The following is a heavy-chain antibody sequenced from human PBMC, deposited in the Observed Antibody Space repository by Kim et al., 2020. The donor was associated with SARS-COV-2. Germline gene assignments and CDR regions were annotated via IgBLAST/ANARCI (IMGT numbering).Heavy chain of an antibody. Sequence: GGSLRLSCAASGFTFSSYAMHWVRQAPGKGLEWVAVISYDGSNKYYADSVKGRFTISRDNSKNTLYLQMNSLRAEDTAVYYCARALSSLSDFWSGYPAPYYYYYMDVWGKGTTVTVSS. J-gene: IGHJ6*03. CDR1: GFTFSSYA. CDR3: ARALSSLSDFWSGYPAPYYYYYMDV. V-gene: IGHV3-30-3*01. D-gene: IGHD3-3*01. CDR2: ISYDGSNK.